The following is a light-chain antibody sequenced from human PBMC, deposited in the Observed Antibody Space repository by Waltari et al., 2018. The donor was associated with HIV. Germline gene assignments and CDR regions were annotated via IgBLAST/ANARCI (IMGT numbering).Light chain of an antibody. CDR1: QSISGN. CDR2: GAS. V-gene: IGKV3-15*01. J-gene: IGKJ2*01. CDR3: QQYNNWPRT. Sequence: DIVLTQSPVTLSVSPGERATLSCRASQSISGNLAWYQQKPGQAPRLLIYGASTRATGIQARFSGSGSGTEFTLTISSLQSEDFAVYYCQQYNNWPRTFGQGTKLEIK.